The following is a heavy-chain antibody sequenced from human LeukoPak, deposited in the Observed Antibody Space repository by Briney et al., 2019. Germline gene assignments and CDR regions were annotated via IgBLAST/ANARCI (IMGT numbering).Heavy chain of an antibody. CDR2: IIPIFGTA. J-gene: IGHJ4*02. V-gene: IGHV1-69*05. Sequence: ASVKVSCKASGGTFSSYAISWVRQAPGQGLEWMGGIIPIFGTANYAQKFQGRVTITTDESTSTAYMELSSLRSEDTAVYYCARDTPAGAVAFDYWGQGTLVTVSS. CDR1: GGTFSSYA. CDR3: ARDTPAGAVAFDY. D-gene: IGHD6-19*01.